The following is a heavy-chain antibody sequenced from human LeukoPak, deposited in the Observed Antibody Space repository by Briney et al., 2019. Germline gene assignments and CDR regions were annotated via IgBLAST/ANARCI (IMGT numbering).Heavy chain of an antibody. D-gene: IGHD2-15*01. Sequence: GGSLRLSCAASEFTFSSYAMSWVRQAPGKGLEWVSGFSGSGGSTYYADSVKGRFTISRDNSKNTLYLQMNNLRAEDTAVYYCAKGYCSGGSCYSTPDYWGQGTLVTVSS. J-gene: IGHJ4*02. V-gene: IGHV3-23*01. CDR1: EFTFSSYA. CDR2: FSGSGGST. CDR3: AKGYCSGGSCYSTPDY.